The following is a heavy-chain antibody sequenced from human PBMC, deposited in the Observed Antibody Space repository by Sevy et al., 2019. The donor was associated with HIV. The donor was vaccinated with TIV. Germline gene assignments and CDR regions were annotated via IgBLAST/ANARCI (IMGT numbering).Heavy chain of an antibody. J-gene: IGHJ4*02. CDR3: SRVTGSSGFWHEQYYFDY. CDR2: IYTSGST. D-gene: IGHD6-19*01. CDR1: GGSISSYY. V-gene: IGHV4-4*07. Sequence: SETLSLTCTASGGSISSYYWSWIRQPAGKGLEWIGRIYTSGSTNYNPSLKSRVTMSVDTSKNQFSLKLSSVTAADTAVYYCSRVTGSSGFWHEQYYFDYWGQGTLVTVSS.